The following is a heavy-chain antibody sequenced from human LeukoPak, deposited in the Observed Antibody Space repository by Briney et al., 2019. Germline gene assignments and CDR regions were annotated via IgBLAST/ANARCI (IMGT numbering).Heavy chain of an antibody. CDR1: GGSFSGYY. J-gene: IGHJ4*02. Sequence: PSETLSLTCAVYGGSFSGYYWSWIRQPPGKGLEWIGEINHSGSTNYNPSLKSRVTISVDTPKNQFSLKLSSVTAADTAVYYCARGSPYCSSTSGPFVDYWGQGTLVTVSS. CDR3: ARGSPYCSSTSGPFVDY. D-gene: IGHD2-2*01. CDR2: INHSGST. V-gene: IGHV4-34*01.